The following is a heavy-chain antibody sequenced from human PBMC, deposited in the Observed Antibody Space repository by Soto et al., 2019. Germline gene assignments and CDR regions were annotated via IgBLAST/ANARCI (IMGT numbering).Heavy chain of an antibody. J-gene: IGHJ4*02. Sequence: QVQLVESGGGVVQPGRSLRLSCAASGFTFSSYGMHWVRQAPGKGLEWVAVISYDGSNKYYADSVKGRFTISRDNSKNTLYLQMNSLRAEDTAVYYCAQAVGWNRGWGQGTLVTVSS. CDR3: AQAVGWNRG. CDR2: ISYDGSNK. CDR1: GFTFSSYG. V-gene: IGHV3-30*18. D-gene: IGHD1-1*01.